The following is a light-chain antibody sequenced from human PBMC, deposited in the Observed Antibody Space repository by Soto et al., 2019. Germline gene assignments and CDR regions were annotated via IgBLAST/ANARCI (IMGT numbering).Light chain of an antibody. Sequence: QSVLTQPASVSGSPGQSITISCTGTSSDVGGYNYVSWYQQHPGKAPKLMIYEVNNRPSGVSNRFSGSKSGNTASLTISGLQAEDEADYYCSSYTISTTWVFGGGTKLTVL. CDR3: SSYTISTTWV. CDR1: SSDVGGYNY. CDR2: EVN. J-gene: IGLJ3*02. V-gene: IGLV2-14*01.